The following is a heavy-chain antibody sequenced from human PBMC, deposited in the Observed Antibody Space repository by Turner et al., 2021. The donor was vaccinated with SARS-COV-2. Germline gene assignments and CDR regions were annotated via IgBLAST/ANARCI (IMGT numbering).Heavy chain of an antibody. J-gene: IGHJ4*02. CDR3: ARDIADRRRAFDY. CDR2: IRHSGTT. CDR1: GGSSSGYY. D-gene: IGHD6-6*01. Sequence: QVRLHQWVAGLFMPSETLSLPCAVHGGSSSGYYWSWIRQPPGKGLEWIGEIRHSGTTNYNPCIKNRVTISKDTSKNQFYMKLSYVTAADTGVYYCARDIADRRRAFDYWGQGTQVNVSS. V-gene: IGHV4-34*01.